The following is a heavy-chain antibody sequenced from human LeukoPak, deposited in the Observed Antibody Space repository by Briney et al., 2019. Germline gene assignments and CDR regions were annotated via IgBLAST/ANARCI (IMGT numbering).Heavy chain of an antibody. V-gene: IGHV4-39*01. Sequence: SETLSLTCAVSGASISSSNYYWGCARQSPGKGLEWIGNIYSSGNTYYNASLKSRVTMYIDTSKNQFSLKLSSVTAADTAMYYCAKSNGYGLIDYWGQGTLVTVSS. D-gene: IGHD5-12*01. CDR1: GASISSSNYY. J-gene: IGHJ4*02. CDR2: IYSSGNT. CDR3: AKSNGYGLIDY.